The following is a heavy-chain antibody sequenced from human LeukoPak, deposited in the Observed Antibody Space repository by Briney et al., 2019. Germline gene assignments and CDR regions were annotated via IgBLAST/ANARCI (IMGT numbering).Heavy chain of an antibody. D-gene: IGHD6-19*01. CDR1: GFIFSSYS. J-gene: IGHJ5*02. CDR2: ISTGSTYK. Sequence: PGGSLRLSCAASGFIFSSYSMNWVRQAPGKGLEWVSCISTGSTYKYYADSVKGRFTISRDNAKNSLYLQMNSLRGEVTAVYYCARGRLGSGPNWFDPWGQGTLVTVSS. CDR3: ARGRLGSGPNWFDP. V-gene: IGHV3-21*01.